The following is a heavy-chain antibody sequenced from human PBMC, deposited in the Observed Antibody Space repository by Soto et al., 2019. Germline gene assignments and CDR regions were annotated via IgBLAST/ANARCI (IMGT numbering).Heavy chain of an antibody. CDR2: IIPIFGTA. D-gene: IGHD5-18*01. CDR1: GGTFSTYA. Sequence: SVKVSCKASGGTFSTYAISWVRQAPGQGLEWVGGIIPIFGTANYAQKFQGRVTITADESTSTAYMELSSLRSEDTAVYYCARAAYSYGTAYLSYYYGTDVWGQGTTVAVSS. CDR3: ARAAYSYGTAYLSYYYGTDV. J-gene: IGHJ6*02. V-gene: IGHV1-69*13.